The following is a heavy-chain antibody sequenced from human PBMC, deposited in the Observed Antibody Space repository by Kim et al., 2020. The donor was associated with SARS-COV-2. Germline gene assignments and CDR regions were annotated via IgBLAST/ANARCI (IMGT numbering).Heavy chain of an antibody. D-gene: IGHD3-22*01. Sequence: GGSLRLSCAASGFTFSSYSMNWVRQAPGKGLEWISYISSSSSNTYYADFVKGRFTISRDNAKNSLYLQMNGLRDEDTAVYYCARDNTGVMTIASYYFDLWGQGTLVTVSS. CDR3: ARDNTGVMTIASYYFDL. CDR2: ISSSSSNT. CDR1: GFTFSSYS. J-gene: IGHJ4*02. V-gene: IGHV3-48*02.